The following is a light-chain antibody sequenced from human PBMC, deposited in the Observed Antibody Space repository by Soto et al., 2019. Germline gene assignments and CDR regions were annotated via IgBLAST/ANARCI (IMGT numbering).Light chain of an antibody. CDR1: QSVSSSY. J-gene: IGKJ1*01. V-gene: IGKV3-20*01. Sequence: EVVLTQSPATLSFSPGERATLSCRASQSVSSSYLAWYQQKPGQAPRLVMFGSSSRAPGIPDRFSGGGSGTDFTLTISRLEPEDFAVYYCQQCGSSPWTFGQGTKVDI. CDR3: QQCGSSPWT. CDR2: GSS.